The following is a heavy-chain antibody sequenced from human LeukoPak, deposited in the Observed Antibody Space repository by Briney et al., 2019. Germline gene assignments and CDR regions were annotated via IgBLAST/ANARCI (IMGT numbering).Heavy chain of an antibody. CDR3: ARYYIEGRCFDY. CDR2: INPNSGGT. D-gene: IGHD3-10*01. J-gene: IGHJ4*02. CDR1: AYTFTGYY. V-gene: IGHV1-2*02. Sequence: ASVKVYCNASAYTFTGYYIHWARQDHGQGLEWMGWINPNSGGTNYAQKFQGRVTMTRATSIRTAYMELSRLRSDDTAMYYCARYYIEGRCFDYWGQGTLVTVSS.